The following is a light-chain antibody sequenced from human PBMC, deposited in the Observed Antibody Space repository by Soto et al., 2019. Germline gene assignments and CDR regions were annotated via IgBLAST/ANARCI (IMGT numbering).Light chain of an antibody. CDR3: SSYGGTDTLVV. J-gene: IGLJ2*01. CDR2: EVN. V-gene: IGLV2-8*01. Sequence: QSALTQPPSASGSPGQSVTISCTGTSSDVGGYNYVSWYQQHPGKAPKLMIYEVNKRPSGVPDRFSGSKSGNTASLTVTGLQAEDEADYYCSSYGGTDTLVVFGGGTKVTVL. CDR1: SSDVGGYNY.